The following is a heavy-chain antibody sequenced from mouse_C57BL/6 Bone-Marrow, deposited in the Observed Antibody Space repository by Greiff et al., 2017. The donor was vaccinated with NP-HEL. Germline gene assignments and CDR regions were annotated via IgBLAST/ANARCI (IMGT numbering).Heavy chain of an antibody. J-gene: IGHJ4*01. CDR3: ARQDDGYPFYAMDY. Sequence: EVQLQQSGPELVKPGASVKISCKASGYTFTDYYMNWVKQSHGKSLEWIGDINPNNGGTSYNQKFKGKATLTVEKSSSTAYMELRSLTSEDSAVYYCARQDDGYPFYAMDYWGQGTSVTVSS. V-gene: IGHV1-26*01. D-gene: IGHD2-3*01. CDR2: INPNNGGT. CDR1: GYTFTDYY.